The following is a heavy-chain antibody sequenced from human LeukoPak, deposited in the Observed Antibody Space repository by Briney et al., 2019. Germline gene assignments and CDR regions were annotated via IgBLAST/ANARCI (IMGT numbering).Heavy chain of an antibody. CDR3: ARDSYGRYGMDV. D-gene: IGHD4-17*01. CDR1: GGSISSYY. Sequence: SETLSLTCTVSGGSISSYYWSWIRQPPGKGLEWIGYIYYSGSTNYNPSLKSRVTISVDTSKNQFSLKLSSVTAADTAVYYCARDSYGRYGMDVWGQGTAVTVSS. V-gene: IGHV4-59*01. CDR2: IYYSGST. J-gene: IGHJ6*02.